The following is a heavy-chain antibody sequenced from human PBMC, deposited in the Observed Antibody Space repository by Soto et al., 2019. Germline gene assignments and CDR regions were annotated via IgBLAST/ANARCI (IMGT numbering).Heavy chain of an antibody. V-gene: IGHV3-23*01. J-gene: IGHJ4*02. CDR1: GFTFTAYT. CDR2: VSIGGST. Sequence: LRLSCAASGFTFTAYTMYWVRQPPGKGLEWVAVVSIGGSTHYADSVRGRFTISRDNSKNTLSLQMNSLTAEDTAVYFCAKRRGAGGHFDYWGQGALVTVSS. CDR3: AKRRGAGGHFDY. D-gene: IGHD2-15*01.